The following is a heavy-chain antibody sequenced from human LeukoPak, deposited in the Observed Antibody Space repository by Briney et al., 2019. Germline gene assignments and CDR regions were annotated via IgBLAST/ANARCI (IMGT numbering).Heavy chain of an antibody. D-gene: IGHD6-13*01. CDR1: GYTFTGHY. V-gene: IGHV1-2*02. Sequence: ASVKVSCKASGYTFTGHYMHWVRQAPGQGLEWMGWINPNSGGTNYAQKFQGRVTMTRDTSISTAYMELSRLRSDDTAVYYCARDGSNWHYYYGMDVWGQGTTVTVSS. J-gene: IGHJ6*02. CDR2: INPNSGGT. CDR3: ARDGSNWHYYYGMDV.